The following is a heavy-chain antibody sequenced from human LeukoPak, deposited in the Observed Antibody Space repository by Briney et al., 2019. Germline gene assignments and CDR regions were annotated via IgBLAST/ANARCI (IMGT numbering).Heavy chain of an antibody. V-gene: IGHV4-59*01. CDR2: IYYSGST. CDR3: ARGKGIAARRYTKCFDY. CDR1: GGSISSYY. D-gene: IGHD6-6*01. Sequence: PSETLSLTCTVSGGSISSYYWSWIRQPPGKGLEWIGYIYYSGSTNYNPSLKSRVTISVDTSKNQFSLKLSSVTAADTAVYYCARGKGIAARRYTKCFDYWGQGTLVTVSS. J-gene: IGHJ4*02.